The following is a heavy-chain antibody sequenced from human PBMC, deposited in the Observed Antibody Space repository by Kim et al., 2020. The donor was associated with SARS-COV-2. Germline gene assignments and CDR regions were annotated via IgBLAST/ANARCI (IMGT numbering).Heavy chain of an antibody. V-gene: IGHV3-11*03. CDR2: IVSSGDHT. Sequence: GGSLRLSCAASGFTFRDFYMTWVRQAPGKGLALISYIVSSGDHTNYAESVKGRFTISRDNAKSSLFLQMDSLKADDTAVYYCARYAARDRWIDYWGQGTLVTVFS. J-gene: IGHJ4*02. CDR3: ARYAARDRWIDY. CDR1: GFTFRDFY. D-gene: IGHD2-8*01.